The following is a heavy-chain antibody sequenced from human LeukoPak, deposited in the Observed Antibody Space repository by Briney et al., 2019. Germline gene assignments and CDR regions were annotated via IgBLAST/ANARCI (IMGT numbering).Heavy chain of an antibody. CDR3: ARGSSLDY. D-gene: IGHD6-13*01. CDR2: IKEDGSEQ. CDR1: GFTFSNYW. Sequence: GGSLRLSCAASGFTFSNYWMRWVRQAPGKGLEWVASIKEDGSEQNYVDSVKGRFTISRDNAKNSLYLQMNGLRAEDTALYYCARGSSLDYWGQGTLVTVSS. J-gene: IGHJ4*02. V-gene: IGHV3-7*05.